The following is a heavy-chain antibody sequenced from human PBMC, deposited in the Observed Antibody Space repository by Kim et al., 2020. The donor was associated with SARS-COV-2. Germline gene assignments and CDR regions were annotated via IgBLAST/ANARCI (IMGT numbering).Heavy chain of an antibody. V-gene: IGHV3-30*04. CDR2: ISYDGSNK. CDR1: GFTFSSYA. Sequence: GGSLRLSCAASGFTFSSYAMHWVRQAPGKGLEWVAVISYDGSNKYYADSVKGRFTISRDNSKNMLYLQMNSLRAEDTAVYYCASPNSGSYRTYFDYWGQGTLVTVSS. D-gene: IGHD1-26*01. CDR3: ASPNSGSYRTYFDY. J-gene: IGHJ4*02.